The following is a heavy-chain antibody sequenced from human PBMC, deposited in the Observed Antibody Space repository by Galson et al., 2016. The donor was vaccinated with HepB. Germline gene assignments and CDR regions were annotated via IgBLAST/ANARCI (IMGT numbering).Heavy chain of an antibody. CDR2: IKHDGSEK. D-gene: IGHD2-2*01. CDR3: ARDRYCDSIGCYYFDY. J-gene: IGHJ4*02. CDR1: GFTFSGFW. Sequence: SLRLSCAASGFTFSGFWMSWIRQAPGKGLERVANIKHDGSEKYYVDSVRGRFNISRDNAKDSLYLQMDSLRVEDTALYYCARDRYCDSIGCYYFDYWGQGTLVTVSS. V-gene: IGHV3-7*01.